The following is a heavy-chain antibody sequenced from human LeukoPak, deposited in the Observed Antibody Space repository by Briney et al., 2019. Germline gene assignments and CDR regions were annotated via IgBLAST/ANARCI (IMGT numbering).Heavy chain of an antibody. V-gene: IGHV3-23*01. CDR1: GFIFSSYA. CDR3: AKGDSSSGYYYHYGMDV. D-gene: IGHD6-13*01. CDR2: ITASGGET. Sequence: PGGSLRLSCAASGFIFSSYAMSWVRQAPGKGLEWVSAITASGGETYYADSVKGRLTISRDNSRNTLSLQMNSLRAEDTAVYYCAKGDSSSGYYYHYGMDVWGQGTTVTVSS. J-gene: IGHJ6*02.